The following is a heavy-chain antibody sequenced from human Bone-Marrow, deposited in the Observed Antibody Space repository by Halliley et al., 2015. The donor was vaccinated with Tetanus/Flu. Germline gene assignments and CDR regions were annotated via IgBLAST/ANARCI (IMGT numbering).Heavy chain of an antibody. Sequence: TLSLTCNVSGGSVRSGSHYWTWIRQSPGKGLEWIAYIYHSGSTNYNPSLKSRIAISIDTSNNQFSLKLSSVTAADTAIYYCARRAAYFDTRRTLRDWFDPWGQGTLVTVSS. CDR1: GGSVRSGSHY. J-gene: IGHJ5*02. CDR3: ARRAAYFDTRRTLRDWFDP. V-gene: IGHV4-61*01. CDR2: IYHSGST. D-gene: IGHD3-22*01.